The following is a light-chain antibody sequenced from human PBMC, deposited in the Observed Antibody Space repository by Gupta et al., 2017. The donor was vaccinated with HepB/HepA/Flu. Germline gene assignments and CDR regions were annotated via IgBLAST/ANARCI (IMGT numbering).Light chain of an antibody. Sequence: QSILTQPPSVSGAPGQRVTISCSGSSPNIGAGYDVHWYQHLPGIAPKLLLYGNANRPSGVPDRFSGSKSGTSASLAITGLQAEDEADYYCQSYDSSLRGWVFGGGTKLTVL. CDR3: QSYDSSLRGWV. CDR1: SPNIGAGYD. V-gene: IGLV1-40*01. J-gene: IGLJ3*02. CDR2: GNA.